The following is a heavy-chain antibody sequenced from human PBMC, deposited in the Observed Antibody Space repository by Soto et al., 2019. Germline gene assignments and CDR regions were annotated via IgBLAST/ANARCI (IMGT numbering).Heavy chain of an antibody. CDR3: ARAPVLRFLEWLHDYFDY. V-gene: IGHV4-61*01. J-gene: IGHJ4*02. Sequence: PSETLSLTCTVSGGSVSSGSYYWSWIRQPPGKGLEWIGYIFYSGSTNYNPSLKSRVTISVDKSKNQFSLKLSSVTAADTAVYYCARAPVLRFLEWLHDYFDYWGQGTLVTVSS. D-gene: IGHD3-3*01. CDR1: GGSVSSGSYY. CDR2: IFYSGST.